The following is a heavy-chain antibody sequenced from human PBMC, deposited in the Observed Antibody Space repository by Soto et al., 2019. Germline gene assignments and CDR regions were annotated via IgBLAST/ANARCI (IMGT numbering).Heavy chain of an antibody. CDR2: INHSGST. CDR1: GGSFSGYY. Sequence: SETLSLTCAVYGGSFSGYYWSWIRQPPGKGLEWIGEINHSGSTNYNPSFKSRVTISVDTSKNQFSLKLSSVTAADTAVYYCARVNYDFWSGYKPPVKKNWFDPWGQGTLVTVSS. J-gene: IGHJ5*02. CDR3: ARVNYDFWSGYKPPVKKNWFDP. D-gene: IGHD3-3*01. V-gene: IGHV4-34*01.